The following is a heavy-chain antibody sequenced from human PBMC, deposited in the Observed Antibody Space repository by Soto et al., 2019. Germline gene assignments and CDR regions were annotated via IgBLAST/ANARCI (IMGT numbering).Heavy chain of an antibody. CDR1: GGSISGVGYY. V-gene: IGHV4-31*03. CDR2: IFHDGTT. D-gene: IGHD6-13*01. Sequence: QLQLRESGPGLVEPSQTLYLTCTVSGGSISGVGYYWSWIRQNPGKGLEWIGYIFHDGTTYYNPSLKSRLTISVDTSKTQFSLKLNSVTAADTAVYYCARAWTAAAGWANWFDLWGQGTLVTVSS. CDR3: ARAWTAAAGWANWFDL. J-gene: IGHJ5*02.